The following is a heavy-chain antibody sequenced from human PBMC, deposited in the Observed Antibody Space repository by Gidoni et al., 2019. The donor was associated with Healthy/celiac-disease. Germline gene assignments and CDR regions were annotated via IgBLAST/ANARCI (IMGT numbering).Heavy chain of an antibody. CDR2: IIPIFGTA. Sequence: QVQLVQSRAEVKKPGSSVKVSCKASGGTFSSYAISWVRQAPGHGLEWMGGIIPIFGTANYAQKFQGRVTITADESTSTAYMVLSSLRSEDTAVYYCARDRAEWFERAEKWFDPWGQGTLVTVSS. CDR3: ARDRAEWFERAEKWFDP. V-gene: IGHV1-69*01. CDR1: GGTFSSYA. D-gene: IGHD3-3*01. J-gene: IGHJ5*02.